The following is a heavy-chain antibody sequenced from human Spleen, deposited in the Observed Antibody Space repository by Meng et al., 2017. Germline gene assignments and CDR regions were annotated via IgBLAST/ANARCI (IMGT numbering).Heavy chain of an antibody. Sequence: VQLQRPAPGLVKPSGTLSLTCAVSGDSISNTNWWTWVRRPPGKGLEWIGEIYPSGTTDFNPSLKSRVTISVDRANNQFSLKLSSVTAADTAVYYCAGGSLTVTTENINYWGQGTLVTVSS. V-gene: IGHV4-4*02. CDR2: IYPSGTT. CDR3: AGGSLTVTTENINY. J-gene: IGHJ4*02. CDR1: GDSISNTNW. D-gene: IGHD4-17*01.